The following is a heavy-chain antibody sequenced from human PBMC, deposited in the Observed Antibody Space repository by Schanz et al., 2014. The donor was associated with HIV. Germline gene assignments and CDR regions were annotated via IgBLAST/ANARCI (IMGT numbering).Heavy chain of an antibody. D-gene: IGHD3-3*01. Sequence: QVQLVESGGGVVQPGRSLRLSCAASGFTFSSYGMHWVRQAPGKGLEWEAVIWFDGRNKYYGDSVKGRFMISRDNSNNTLYLQMNSLRAEDTAVYFCTRGRFLERGGMDAWGQGTAVTVSS. CDR3: TRGRFLERGGMDA. CDR2: IWFDGRNK. J-gene: IGHJ6*02. V-gene: IGHV3-33*01. CDR1: GFTFSSYG.